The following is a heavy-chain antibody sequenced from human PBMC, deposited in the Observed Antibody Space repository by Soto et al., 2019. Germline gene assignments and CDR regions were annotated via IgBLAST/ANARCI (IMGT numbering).Heavy chain of an antibody. D-gene: IGHD3-16*02. J-gene: IGHJ3*02. V-gene: IGHV3-74*01. CDR1: GFTFSSYW. CDR2: INSDGSST. Sequence: GGSLRLSCAASGFTFSSYWMHWVRQAPGKGLVWVSRINSDGSSTSYADSVKGRFTISRDNAKNTLYLQMNSLRAEDTAVYYCASLGDDYIWGSYRLGAFDIWGQGTMVTVSS. CDR3: ASLGDDYIWGSYRLGAFDI.